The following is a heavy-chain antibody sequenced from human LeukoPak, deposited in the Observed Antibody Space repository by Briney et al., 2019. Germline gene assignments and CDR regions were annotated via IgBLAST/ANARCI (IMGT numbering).Heavy chain of an antibody. J-gene: IGHJ4*02. CDR2: IKTDGSIT. CDR3: VRSYDY. Sequence: GGSLRLSCAASGFTFSSYWMHWVRQAPGKGLEWVSRIKTDGSITNYADSVRGRFTISRDNAKKTVYLQMNDLRAEDTAVYYCVRSYDYWGQGTLVTVSS. V-gene: IGHV3-74*01. CDR1: GFTFSSYW.